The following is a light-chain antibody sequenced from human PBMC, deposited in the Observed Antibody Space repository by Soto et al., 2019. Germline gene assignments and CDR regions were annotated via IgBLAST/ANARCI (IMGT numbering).Light chain of an antibody. CDR1: SSDVGGYNR. CDR2: EVT. CDR3: SSYTNINTRACV. J-gene: IGLJ1*01. Sequence: QSALTQPASVFGSPGQSITFSCTGTSSDVGGYNRVSWYQQHPGKAPKLIIYEVTDRPSGVSNRFSGSKSGNTASLTISGLQAEDEAEYYCSSYTNINTRACVFGTGTKLTVL. V-gene: IGLV2-14*01.